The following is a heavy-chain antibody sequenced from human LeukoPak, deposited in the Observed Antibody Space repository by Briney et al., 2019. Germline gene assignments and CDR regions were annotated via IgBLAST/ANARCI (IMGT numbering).Heavy chain of an antibody. D-gene: IGHD2-15*01. CDR3: AREGHCSGGSCYGYYYYGMDV. CDR1: GFTFSSYE. V-gene: IGHV3-48*03. CDR2: ISSSGSTI. Sequence: PGGSLRLSCAASGFTFSSYEMNWVRQAPGKGLEWVSYISSSGSTIYYADSVKGRFTISRDNAKNSLYLQMNSLRAEDTAVYYCAREGHCSGGSCYGYYYYGMDVWGKGTTVTVSS. J-gene: IGHJ6*04.